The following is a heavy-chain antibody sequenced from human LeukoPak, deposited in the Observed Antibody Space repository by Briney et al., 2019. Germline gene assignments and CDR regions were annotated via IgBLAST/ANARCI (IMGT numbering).Heavy chain of an antibody. CDR2: IWYDRSNK. CDR3: ARDGGARGGSFDY. CDR1: GFTFSSYG. J-gene: IGHJ4*02. D-gene: IGHD2-21*01. V-gene: IGHV3-33*01. Sequence: GGSLRLSCAASGFTFSSYGMHWVRQAPGKGLEWVAVIWYDRSNKYYADSVKGRFTISRDNSKNTLYLQMNSLRAEDTAVYYCARDGGARGGSFDYWGQGTLVTVSS.